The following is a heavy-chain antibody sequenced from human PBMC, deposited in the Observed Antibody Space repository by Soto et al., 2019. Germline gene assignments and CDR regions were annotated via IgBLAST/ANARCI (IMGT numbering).Heavy chain of an antibody. V-gene: IGHV3-23*01. CDR3: AKGVEVAAKDAFDL. D-gene: IGHD2-15*01. CDR1: GFTFNSYA. J-gene: IGHJ3*01. Sequence: EVQLLESGGGLVQPGGSLRLSCAASGFTFNSYAMSWVRRAPGKGLEWVSSLSGSGVSTYYADSVKGRFTISRDNSKNTLYLQMNSLRAEDTAVYYCAKGVEVAAKDAFDLWGQGTMVTVSS. CDR2: LSGSGVST.